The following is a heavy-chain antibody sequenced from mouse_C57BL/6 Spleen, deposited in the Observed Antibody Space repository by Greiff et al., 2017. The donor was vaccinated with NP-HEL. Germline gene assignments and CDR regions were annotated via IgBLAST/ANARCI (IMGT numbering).Heavy chain of an antibody. D-gene: IGHD3-2*02. CDR1: GYTFTSYW. V-gene: IGHV1-64*01. CDR2: IHPNSGST. Sequence: QVQLQQPGAELVKPGASVKLSCKASGYTFTSYWMHWVKQRPGQGLEWIGMIHPNSGSTNYNEKFKSKATLTVDKSSSTAYMQLSSLTSEDSAVYYCAQTAQATDVDYWGQGTTLTVSS. J-gene: IGHJ2*01. CDR3: AQTAQATDVDY.